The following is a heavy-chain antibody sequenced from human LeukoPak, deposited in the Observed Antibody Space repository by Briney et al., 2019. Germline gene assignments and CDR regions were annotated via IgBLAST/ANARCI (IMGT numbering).Heavy chain of an antibody. CDR3: ARDRLPKGWAYYYYYMDV. CDR1: GYTFTGYY. V-gene: IGHV1-2*02. CDR2: INPNSGGT. D-gene: IGHD5-24*01. Sequence: GASVKVSCKASGYTFTGYYMHWVRQAPGQGLEWMGWINPNSGGTNYAQKFQGRVTMTRDTSISTAYMELSRLRSDDTAVYYCARDRLPKGWAYYYYYMDVWGKGTTVTVSS. J-gene: IGHJ6*03.